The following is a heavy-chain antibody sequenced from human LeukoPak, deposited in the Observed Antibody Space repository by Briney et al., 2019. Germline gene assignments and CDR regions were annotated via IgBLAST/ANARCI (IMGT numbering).Heavy chain of an antibody. CDR1: GFTVSSNY. CDR2: IYSGGST. CDR3: ARVLTPYYDSSGYYYGFYY. J-gene: IGHJ4*02. D-gene: IGHD3-22*01. Sequence: PGGSLRLSCAVSGFTVSSNYMSWVRQAPGKGLEWVSVIYSGGSTYYADSVKGRFTISRDNSKNTLYLQMNSLRAEDTAVYYCARVLTPYYDSSGYYYGFYYWGQGTLVTVSS. V-gene: IGHV3-53*01.